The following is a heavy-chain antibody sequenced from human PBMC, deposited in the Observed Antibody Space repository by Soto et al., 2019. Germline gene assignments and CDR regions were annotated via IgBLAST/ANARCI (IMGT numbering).Heavy chain of an antibody. V-gene: IGHV3-30-3*01. CDR1: GFTFSSYA. Sequence: PGGSLRLSCAASGFTFSSYAMHWVRQAPGKGLEWVAVISYDGSNKYYADSVKGRFTISRDNSKNTLYLQMNSLRAEDTAVYYCARDFQLGMITFGGVIAAEPGFDYWGQGTLVTVSS. D-gene: IGHD3-16*02. CDR2: ISYDGSNK. J-gene: IGHJ4*02. CDR3: ARDFQLGMITFGGVIAAEPGFDY.